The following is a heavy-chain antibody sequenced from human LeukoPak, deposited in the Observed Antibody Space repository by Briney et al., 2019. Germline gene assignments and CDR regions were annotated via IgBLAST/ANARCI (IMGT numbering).Heavy chain of an antibody. J-gene: IGHJ4*02. Sequence: GGSLRPSCAASGFTFSSYDMHWVRQATGKGLEWVSAIGTAGDTYYPGSVKGRFTISRENAKNSLYLQMNSLRAGDTAVYYCARGFNAGSWYYMGFDYWGQGTLVTVSS. CDR2: IGTAGDT. CDR3: ARGFNAGSWYYMGFDY. D-gene: IGHD6-13*01. V-gene: IGHV3-13*01. CDR1: GFTFSSYD.